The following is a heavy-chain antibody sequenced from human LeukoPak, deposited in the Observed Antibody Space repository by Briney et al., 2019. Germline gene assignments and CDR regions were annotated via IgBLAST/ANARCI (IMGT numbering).Heavy chain of an antibody. CDR1: GYTFTSYD. Sequence: EASVKVSCKASGYTFTSYDINWVRQATGQGLEWMRWMNPNSGNTGYAQKFQGRVTMTRNTSISTAYMELSSLRSEDMAVYYCARSAGYDFWSGSPYNWFDPWGQGTLVTVSS. V-gene: IGHV1-8*01. D-gene: IGHD3-3*01. J-gene: IGHJ5*02. CDR3: ARSAGYDFWSGSPYNWFDP. CDR2: MNPNSGNT.